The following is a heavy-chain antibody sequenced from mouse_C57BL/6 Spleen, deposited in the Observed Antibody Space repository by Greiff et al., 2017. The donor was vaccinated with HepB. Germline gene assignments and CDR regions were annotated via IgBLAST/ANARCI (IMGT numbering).Heavy chain of an antibody. D-gene: IGHD2-4*01. CDR2: INPSTGGT. CDR3: ARSGIYYDYDGLAY. V-gene: IGHV1-42*01. J-gene: IGHJ3*01. Sequence: EVKLQESGPELVKPGASVKISCKASGYSFTGYYMNWVKQSPEKSLEWIGEINPSTGGTTYNQKFKAKATLTVDKSSSTAYMQLKSLTSEDSAVYYCARSGIYYDYDGLAYWGQGTLVTVSA. CDR1: GYSFTGYY.